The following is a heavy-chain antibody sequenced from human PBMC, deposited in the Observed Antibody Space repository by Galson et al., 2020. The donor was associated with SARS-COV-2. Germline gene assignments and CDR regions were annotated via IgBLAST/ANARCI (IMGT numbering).Heavy chain of an antibody. CDR1: RGSISGFY. V-gene: IGHV4-59*01. J-gene: IGHJ4*02. CDR3: ARVYDLWNGYPSYIDS. D-gene: IGHD3-3*01. CDR2: ISDSGST. Sequence: ETSETLSLTCTVSRGSISGFYWNWIRQPPGKGLEWIGYISDSGSTKYNPSLTSRLTISVDMSRNQFSLKLTSVTAADTAVYYCARVYDLWNGYPSYIDSWGQGTLVTVSS.